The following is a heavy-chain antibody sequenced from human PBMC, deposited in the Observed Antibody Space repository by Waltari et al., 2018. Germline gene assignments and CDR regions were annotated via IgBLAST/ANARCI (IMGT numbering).Heavy chain of an antibody. J-gene: IGHJ4*02. D-gene: IGHD5-18*01. CDR2: IIPILGIA. Sequence: QVQLVQSGAEVKKPGSSVKVSCKASGGTFSSYTISWVRQAPGQGLEWMGRIIPILGIANYAQKFQGRVTITADKSTSTAYMELSSLRSEDTAVYYCARESDTAGIFDYWGQGTLVTVSS. CDR1: GGTFSSYT. CDR3: ARESDTAGIFDY. V-gene: IGHV1-69*08.